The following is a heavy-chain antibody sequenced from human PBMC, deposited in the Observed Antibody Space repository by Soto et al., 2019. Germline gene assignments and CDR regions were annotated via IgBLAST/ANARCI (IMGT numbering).Heavy chain of an antibody. CDR3: GTDPFGGNDPIGN. Sequence: GGSLRLSCAASGFTFSGYSMNWVRQAPGKGLEWVSSISSTSSYIYYGDSVKGRFTVSRDNAENSLFLQMSSLRAEDTGVYYCGTDPFGGNDPIGNWGQGTLVTVSS. J-gene: IGHJ4*02. CDR1: GFTFSGYS. CDR2: ISSTSSYI. V-gene: IGHV3-21*01. D-gene: IGHD3-10*01.